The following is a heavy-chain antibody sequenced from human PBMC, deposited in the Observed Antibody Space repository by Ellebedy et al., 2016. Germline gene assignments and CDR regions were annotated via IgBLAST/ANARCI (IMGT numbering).Heavy chain of an antibody. CDR2: MRKSGYA. V-gene: IGHV4-31*03. CDR1: GDSMTTGDDY. J-gene: IGHJ4*02. Sequence: SETLSLTXTVSGDSMTTGDDYNWSWIRQRPGEGLEWIGFMRKSGYAYYEPSLQSRLSMSVAPSRNHFSLNLRPLTAADTAIYYCARGAYTTLSGPFDYWGRGTLVTVSS. D-gene: IGHD2/OR15-2a*01. CDR3: ARGAYTTLSGPFDY.